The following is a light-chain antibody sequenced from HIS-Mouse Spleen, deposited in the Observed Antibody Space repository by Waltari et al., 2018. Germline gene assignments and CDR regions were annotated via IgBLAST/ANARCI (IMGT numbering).Light chain of an antibody. CDR2: WAT. Sequence: DIVMTQSPDSLAVSLGERATINCKSSQSVLYSSNNKNYLAWYQQKPGQPPKLLIYWATTPESGGPDRFSGGGFWTDFTLTISSLQAEDVAVYCCQQYYSTPYTFGQGTKLEIK. V-gene: IGKV4-1*01. CDR3: QQYYSTPYT. J-gene: IGKJ2*01. CDR1: QSVLYSSNNKNY.